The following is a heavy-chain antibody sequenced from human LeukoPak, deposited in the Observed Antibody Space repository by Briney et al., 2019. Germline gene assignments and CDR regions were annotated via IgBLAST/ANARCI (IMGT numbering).Heavy chain of an antibody. V-gene: IGHV4-61*02. CDR3: ARDSYYDTLTGYFQDVFDI. CDR2: YVSLSDKT. Sequence: SETLSLTCSVSNGSMRSGSYYWGWIRQPAGKGLEWIGRTYVSLSDKTDYNPSLKGRATMSVDTAKNQFSLQLTSVTAADTAIYYCARDSYYDTLTGYFQDVFDIWGQGTMVSVSS. CDR1: NGSMRSGSYY. D-gene: IGHD3-9*01. J-gene: IGHJ3*02.